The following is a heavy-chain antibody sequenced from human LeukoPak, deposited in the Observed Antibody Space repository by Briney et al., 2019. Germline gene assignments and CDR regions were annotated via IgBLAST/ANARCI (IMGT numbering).Heavy chain of an antibody. D-gene: IGHD3-22*01. V-gene: IGHV3-23*01. CDR1: GFTFSSYA. Sequence: GGSLRLSCAASGFTFSSYAMSWVRQAPGKGLEGVSAISGSGGSTYYADSVKGRFTISRDNSKNTLYLQMNSLRAEDTAVYYCAKDDFYYDSSGYYLLDYWGQGTLVTVSS. CDR3: AKDDFYYDSSGYYLLDY. J-gene: IGHJ4*02. CDR2: ISGSGGST.